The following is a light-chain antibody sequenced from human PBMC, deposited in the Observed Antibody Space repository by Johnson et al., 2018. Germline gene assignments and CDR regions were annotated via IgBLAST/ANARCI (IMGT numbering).Light chain of an antibody. V-gene: IGLV1-51*02. CDR1: SSNIGNNY. CDR2: ENN. J-gene: IGLJ1*01. Sequence: QSVLTQPPSVSAAPGQKVTISCSGSSSNIGNNYVSWYQQLPGTAPKLLIYENNKRPSGIPDRFSGSKSGTSATLGITGLQTGAEADYYCGTWDSSLSAGNDLGTGTKVIVL. CDR3: GTWDSSLSAGND.